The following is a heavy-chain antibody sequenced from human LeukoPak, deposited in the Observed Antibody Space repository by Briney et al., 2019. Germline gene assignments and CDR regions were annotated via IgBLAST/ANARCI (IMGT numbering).Heavy chain of an antibody. D-gene: IGHD6-19*01. CDR2: IYYSGST. V-gene: IGHV4-59*01. CDR3: ARGSSSGWLDY. CDR1: GGSISSYY. Sequence: SETLSLTCTVSGGSISSYYWSWIRQPPGKGLEWIGYIYYSGSTNYNPSLKSRVTISVDTCKNQFSLKLSSVTAADPAVYYCARGSSSGWLDYWGQGTLVTVSS. J-gene: IGHJ4*02.